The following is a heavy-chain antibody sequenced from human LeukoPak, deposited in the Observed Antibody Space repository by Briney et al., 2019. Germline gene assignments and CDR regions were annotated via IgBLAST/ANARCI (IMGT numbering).Heavy chain of an antibody. V-gene: IGHV4-59*01. CDR2: IYYSGST. CDR1: GGSISSYY. J-gene: IGHJ4*02. Sequence: PSETLSLTCTVSGGSISSYYWSWIRQPPGKGLEWIGYIYYSGSTNYNPSLKSRVAISVDTSKNQFSLKLSSVTAADTAVYYCARDLTYNSWYYFDSWGQGTLVTVSS. CDR3: ARDLTYNSWYYFDS. D-gene: IGHD6-13*01.